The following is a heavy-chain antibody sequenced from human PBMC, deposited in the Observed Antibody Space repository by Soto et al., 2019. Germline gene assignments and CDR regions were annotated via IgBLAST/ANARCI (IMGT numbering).Heavy chain of an antibody. CDR1: GYSFTSYW. D-gene: IGHD3-16*01. V-gene: IGHV5-10-1*01. CDR2: IDPSDSYT. Sequence: GESLKISCKGSGYSFTSYWISWVRQMPGKGLEWMGRIDPSDSYTNYSPSFQGHVTISADKSISTAYLQWSSLKASDTAMYYCARNKRVAWGEGLYYYYGMDVWGQGTTVTVYS. J-gene: IGHJ6*02. CDR3: ARNKRVAWGEGLYYYYGMDV.